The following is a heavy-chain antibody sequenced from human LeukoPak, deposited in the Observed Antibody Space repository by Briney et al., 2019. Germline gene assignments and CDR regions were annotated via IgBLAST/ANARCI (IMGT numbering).Heavy chain of an antibody. CDR3: ARMIRGIHVYYYGMDV. CDR2: ISASGDST. CDR1: GFTFSSYA. D-gene: IGHD3-10*01. J-gene: IGHJ6*02. V-gene: IGHV3-23*01. Sequence: GGSLRLSCAASGFTFSSYAMSWVRQAPGKGLEWVSAISASGDSTYYADSVKGRFTISRDSSKCTLSLQMNSLRAEDMAVYFCARMIRGIHVYYYGMDVWGQGTTVTVS.